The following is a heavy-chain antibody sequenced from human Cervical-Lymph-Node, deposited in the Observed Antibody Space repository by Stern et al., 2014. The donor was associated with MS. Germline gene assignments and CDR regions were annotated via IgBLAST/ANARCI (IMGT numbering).Heavy chain of an antibody. CDR3: TKGNPGDYYHSSGYYESIIWYFDL. V-gene: IGHV4-39*01. CDR1: GGSISSSVYY. D-gene: IGHD3-22*01. J-gene: IGHJ2*01. CDR2: IYYSGTT. Sequence: QLQLQESGPGLVKPSETLSLTCTVSGGSISSSVYYWGWIRQPPGKGLEWIGSIYYSGTTYYNPSLKGRVTISVDTSKNQFFLELSSGTAADTAVYYCTKGNPGDYYHSSGYYESIIWYFDLWGRGTLVTASS.